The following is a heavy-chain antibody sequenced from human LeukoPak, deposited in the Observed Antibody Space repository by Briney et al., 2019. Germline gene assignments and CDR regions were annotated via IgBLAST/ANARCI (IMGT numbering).Heavy chain of an antibody. J-gene: IGHJ6*02. V-gene: IGHV1-24*01. D-gene: IGHD3-22*01. CDR3: ATDRVDSSGYYYYYYGMDV. CDR1: GYTLTELS. Sequence: GASVKVSCKVSGYTLTELSMHWVRQAHGKGREWMGGFDPEDGETIYAQKFQGRVTMTEDTSTDTAYMELSSLRSEDTAVYYCATDRVDSSGYYYYYYGMDVWGQGTTVTVSS. CDR2: FDPEDGET.